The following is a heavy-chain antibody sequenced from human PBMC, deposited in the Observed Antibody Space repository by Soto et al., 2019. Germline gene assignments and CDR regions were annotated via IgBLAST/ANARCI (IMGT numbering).Heavy chain of an antibody. V-gene: IGHV3-33*01. D-gene: IGHD1-26*01. Sequence: GGSLRLSCAASGFTFSSYGMHWVRQAPGKGLEWVAVIWYDGSNKYYADSVKGRFTISRDNSKNTLYLKMNSLRAEDTAVYYCARDIIGSSGSYSNLYYYYYGMDVWGQGTTVTVSS. J-gene: IGHJ6*02. CDR3: ARDIIGSSGSYSNLYYYYYGMDV. CDR2: IWYDGSNK. CDR1: GFTFSSYG.